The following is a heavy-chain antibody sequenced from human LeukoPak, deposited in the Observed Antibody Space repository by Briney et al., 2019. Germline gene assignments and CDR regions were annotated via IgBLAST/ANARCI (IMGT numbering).Heavy chain of an antibody. CDR1: GYSFTSYW. J-gene: IGHJ4*02. V-gene: IGHV5-51*01. CDR2: IYPGDSDT. CDR3: ARSSSHRHAAHGVLRFLEWTPYYFDY. Sequence: GESLKISCKGSGYSFTSYWIGWVRQMPGKGLEWMGIIYPGDSDTRYSPSFQGQVTISADKSISPAYLQWSSLKASDTAMYYCARSSSHRHAAHGVLRFLEWTPYYFDYWGQGTLVTVSS. D-gene: IGHD3-3*01.